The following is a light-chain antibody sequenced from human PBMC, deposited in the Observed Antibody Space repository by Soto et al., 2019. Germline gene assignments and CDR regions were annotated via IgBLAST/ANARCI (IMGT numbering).Light chain of an antibody. J-gene: IGKJ5*01. V-gene: IGKV1-39*01. Sequence: DVQMTQSPSSLSPSVGDRVTITCRASRSISDWLAWDQQKPGKAPELLSFDASDLKSCISSRFSGSRSGTDCSLTIGSLQPKDVATYYDEHSYSTRSTYDEGTRLEIK. CDR1: RSISDW. CDR3: EHSYSTRST. CDR2: DAS.